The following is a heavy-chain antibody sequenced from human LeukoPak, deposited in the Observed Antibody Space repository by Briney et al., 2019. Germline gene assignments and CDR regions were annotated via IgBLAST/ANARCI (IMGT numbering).Heavy chain of an antibody. CDR2: IKQDGSEK. CDR3: AELGTTMIGGV. CDR1: GFTFSSYW. J-gene: IGHJ6*04. Sequence: PGGSLRLSCAASGFTFSSYWMSWVRQAPGKGLEWVANIKQDGSEKYYVDSVKGRFTISRDNAKDSLYLQMNSLRAEDTAVYYCAELGTTMIGGVWGKGTTVTISS. V-gene: IGHV3-7*01. D-gene: IGHD3-10*02.